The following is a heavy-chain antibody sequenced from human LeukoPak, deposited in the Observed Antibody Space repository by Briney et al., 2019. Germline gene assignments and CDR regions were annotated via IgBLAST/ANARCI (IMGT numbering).Heavy chain of an antibody. V-gene: IGHV4-59*01. Sequence: PSETLSLTCTVFGGSISSYYWSWIRQPPGKGLEWIGYIYYNGDTHYNPSLNSRLSISVDTPNNQFSLNLRSVTAADTAVYYCVRGPYGASISNWFDPWGQGLLVTVSS. D-gene: IGHD4/OR15-4a*01. CDR1: GGSISSYY. CDR2: IYYNGDT. CDR3: VRGPYGASISNWFDP. J-gene: IGHJ5*02.